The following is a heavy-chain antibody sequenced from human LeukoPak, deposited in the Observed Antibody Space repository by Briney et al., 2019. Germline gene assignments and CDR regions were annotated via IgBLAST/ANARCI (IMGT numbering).Heavy chain of an antibody. J-gene: IGHJ4*02. D-gene: IGHD3-22*01. CDR1: GYTLTELS. CDR2: FDPEDGET. CDR3: ASRLYDSSGQYYFDY. Sequence: ASVKVSCKVSGYTLTELSMHRVRQAPGKGLEWMGGFDPEDGETIYAQKFQGRVTMTEDTSTDTAYMELSSLRSEDTAVYYCASRLYDSSGQYYFDYWGQGTLVTVSS. V-gene: IGHV1-24*01.